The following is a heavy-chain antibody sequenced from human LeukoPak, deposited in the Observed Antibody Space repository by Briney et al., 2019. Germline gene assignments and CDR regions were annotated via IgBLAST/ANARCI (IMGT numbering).Heavy chain of an antibody. CDR3: AHGSMYQLDY. J-gene: IGHJ4*02. CDR1: GFSFSSHG. V-gene: IGHV3-23*01. Sequence: AGGSLRLSRAASGFSFSSHGMSWVRQAPGKGLEWVSGIIGGAGGTYYADSVKGRFTISRDNAKNTLYLQMNSLRAEDTAVYYCAHGSMYQLDYWGQGTLVTVSS. D-gene: IGHD2-2*01. CDR2: IIGGAGGT.